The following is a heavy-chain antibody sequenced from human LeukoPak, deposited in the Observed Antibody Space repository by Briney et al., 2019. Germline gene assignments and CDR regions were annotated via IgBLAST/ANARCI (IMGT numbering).Heavy chain of an antibody. Sequence: GASVKVACKASGYTFTGYYMHWVRQAPGQGLEWMGWINPNSGGTNYAQKFQGRVTMTRDTSISTAYMELSSLRSEDTAVYYCARGESAVAGNQVYYYYYYMDVWGKGTTVTISS. CDR3: ARGESAVAGNQVYYYYYYMDV. CDR2: INPNSGGT. CDR1: GYTFTGYY. J-gene: IGHJ6*03. D-gene: IGHD6-19*01. V-gene: IGHV1-2*02.